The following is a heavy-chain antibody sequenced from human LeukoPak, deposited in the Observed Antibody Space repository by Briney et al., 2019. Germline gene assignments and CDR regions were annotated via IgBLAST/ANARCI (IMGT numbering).Heavy chain of an antibody. CDR1: GYIFTSYA. D-gene: IGHD2-2*01. J-gene: IGHJ4*02. CDR2: INAGNANT. V-gene: IGHV1-3*01. Sequence: GASVKVSCKASGYIFTSYAIHWVRQAPGQRLEWMAWINAGNANTKYSQKLQGRVTITSDTSASTAYMELSSLRSEDMAVYYCARGGTYQLLFHYGGQGPLVTVSS. CDR3: ARGGTYQLLFHY.